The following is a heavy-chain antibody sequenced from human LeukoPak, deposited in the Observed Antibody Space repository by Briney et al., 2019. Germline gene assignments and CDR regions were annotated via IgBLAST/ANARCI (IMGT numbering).Heavy chain of an antibody. D-gene: IGHD6-6*01. J-gene: IGHJ4*02. V-gene: IGHV3-7*01. CDR3: ARESFAARWD. CDR1: GFTFSRYW. Sequence: GGSLRLSCAASGFTFSRYWMSWVRQAPAPGLEGVANIKQDGSEKHYVDSVKGRFTISRDNAKNSLYLQMTSLTAEDTAVCYCARESFAARWDWGQGTLVTVSS. CDR2: IKQDGSEK.